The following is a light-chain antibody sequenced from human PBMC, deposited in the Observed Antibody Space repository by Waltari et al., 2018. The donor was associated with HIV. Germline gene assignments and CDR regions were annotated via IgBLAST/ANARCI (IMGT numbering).Light chain of an antibody. Sequence: QSDLTQTSLASGSPGQTVPISCTGTSSDVGGYTYVPWYQKHPGKDRRLIIFDVSRRPSGVPVRCSGSESGDTASLTIAGLQAEDEADCYFSSYAGSNAWGFGGGTKLTVV. J-gene: IGLJ3*02. V-gene: IGLV2-11*01. CDR2: DVS. CDR3: SSYAGSNAWG. CDR1: SSDVGGYTY.